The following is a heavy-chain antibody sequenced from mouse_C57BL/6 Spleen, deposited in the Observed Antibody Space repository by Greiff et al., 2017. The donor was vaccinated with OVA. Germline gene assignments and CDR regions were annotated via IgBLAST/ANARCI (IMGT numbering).Heavy chain of an antibody. CDR2: IDPSDSET. J-gene: IGHJ2*01. CDR3: AREDLRRNYFDY. Sequence: VQLQQPGAELVRPGSSVKLSCKASGYTFTSYWMHWVKQRPIQGLEWIGNIDPSDSETHYNQKFKDKATLTVDKSSSTAYMQLSSLTSEDSAVYYCAREDLRRNYFDYWGQGTTLTVSS. V-gene: IGHV1-52*01. CDR1: GYTFTSYW.